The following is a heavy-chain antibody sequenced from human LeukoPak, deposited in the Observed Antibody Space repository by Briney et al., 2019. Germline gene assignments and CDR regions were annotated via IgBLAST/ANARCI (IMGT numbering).Heavy chain of an antibody. J-gene: IGHJ4*02. V-gene: IGHV3-7*01. CDR2: IKEDGSEK. Sequence: PGGSLRLSCAASGFTFRTHWMSWVRQAPGKGLEWVANIKEDGSEKYYVDSVKGRFTISRDNAKNSLYLQMNSLRAEDTAVYYCARSLFVATINFLSYGYWGQGTLVTVSS. CDR3: ARSLFVATINFLSYGY. D-gene: IGHD5-24*01. CDR1: GFTFRTHW.